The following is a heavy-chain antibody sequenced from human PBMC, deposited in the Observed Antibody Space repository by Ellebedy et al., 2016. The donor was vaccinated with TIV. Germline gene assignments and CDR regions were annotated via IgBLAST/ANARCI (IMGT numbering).Heavy chain of an antibody. J-gene: IGHJ4*02. Sequence: MPSETLSLTCTVSGGSISSGDYYWSWIRQHPGKGLEWIGYIYYSGSTYYNPSLKSRVTISVDTSKNQFSLKLSSVTAADTAVYYCARVKVATSIGGYFDYWGQGTLVTVSS. CDR1: GGSISSGDYY. CDR3: ARVKVATSIGGYFDY. D-gene: IGHD5-12*01. V-gene: IGHV4-31*03. CDR2: IYYSGST.